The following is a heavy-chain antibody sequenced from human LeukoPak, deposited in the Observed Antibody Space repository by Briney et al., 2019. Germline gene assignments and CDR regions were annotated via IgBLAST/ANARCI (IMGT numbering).Heavy chain of an antibody. V-gene: IGHV3-23*01. CDR1: GFTFSSYA. CDR2: ISGSGGST. D-gene: IGHD3-22*01. CDR3: AKDPLRGRYYDSSGYYSGY. Sequence: GGSLRLSCAASGFTFSSYAMSWVRQAPGKGLEWVSAISGSGGSTYYADSVKGRFTISRDNSKNTLYLQMNSLRAEDTAVYYCAKDPLRGRYYDSSGYYSGYWGQGTLVTVSS. J-gene: IGHJ4*02.